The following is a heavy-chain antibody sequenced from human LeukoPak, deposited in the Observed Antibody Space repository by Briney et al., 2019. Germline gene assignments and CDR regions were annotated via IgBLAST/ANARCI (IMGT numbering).Heavy chain of an antibody. CDR1: GGSISSSNYY. CDR2: IYYSGST. Sequence: SETLSLTCTVSGGSISSSNYYWGWIRQPPGKGLEWIGSIYYSGSTFYNPSLKGRVTISVDTSKNQFSLKLTSVTAADTAVYYCARHCSSTSCYNWFDPWGQGALVTVSS. J-gene: IGHJ5*02. V-gene: IGHV4-39*01. CDR3: ARHCSSTSCYNWFDP. D-gene: IGHD2-2*01.